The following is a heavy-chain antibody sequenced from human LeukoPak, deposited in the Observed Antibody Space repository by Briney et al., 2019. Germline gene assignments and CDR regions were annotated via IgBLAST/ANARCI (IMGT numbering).Heavy chain of an antibody. CDR2: IKQDGSEK. J-gene: IGHJ6*02. CDR1: GFTFSTYW. CDR3: AREKGDYGIYYYYYYGMDV. V-gene: IGHV3-7*01. D-gene: IGHD4-17*01. Sequence: AGGSLRLSCAASGFTFSTYWMSWVRQAPGKGLEWVANIKQDGSEKYYVDSVKGRFTISRDNAKNSLYLQMNSLRAEDTAVYYCAREKGDYGIYYYYYYGMDVWGQGTTVTVSS.